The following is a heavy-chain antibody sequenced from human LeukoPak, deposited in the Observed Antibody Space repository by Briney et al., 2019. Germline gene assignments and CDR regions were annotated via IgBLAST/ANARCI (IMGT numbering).Heavy chain of an antibody. Sequence: PGGSLRLSCAASGFTVSSNYMSWVRPAPGKGLEWVSVIYSGGSTYYADSVKGRFTISRDNSKNTLYLQMNSLRAEDTAVYYCARATVVTNAFDIWGQGTMVTVSS. D-gene: IGHD4-23*01. V-gene: IGHV3-53*01. J-gene: IGHJ3*02. CDR1: GFTVSSNY. CDR2: IYSGGST. CDR3: ARATVVTNAFDI.